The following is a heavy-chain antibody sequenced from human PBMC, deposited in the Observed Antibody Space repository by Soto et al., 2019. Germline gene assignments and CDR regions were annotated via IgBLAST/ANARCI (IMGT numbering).Heavy chain of an antibody. Sequence: RRLSCAASGFTFRNYWMHWVRQAPGKGLVWVSRISGDGSDTTYADSVKGRFTISRDNSKKTLYLQMNSLRAEDTAVYYCAKDGQQQLASYFDYWGQGTQVTVSS. V-gene: IGHV3-74*03. CDR2: ISGDGSDT. CDR3: AKDGQQQLASYFDY. J-gene: IGHJ4*02. D-gene: IGHD6-13*01. CDR1: GFTFRNYW.